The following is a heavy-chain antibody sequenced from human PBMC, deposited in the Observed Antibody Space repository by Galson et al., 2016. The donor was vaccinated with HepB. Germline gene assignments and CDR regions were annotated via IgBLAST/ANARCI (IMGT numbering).Heavy chain of an antibody. CDR2: IKEDGSKT. D-gene: IGHD6-19*01. Sequence: SLRPSCAASGFTFSRFWMNWVRQAPGKGLEWVASIKEDGSKTSYVDSVKGRFTISRDNVENSLYLQMNSLRAEDTAVYYCARYGDEAGWNFQHWGQGTLVTVSS. V-gene: IGHV3-7*03. CDR1: GFTFSRFW. J-gene: IGHJ1*01. CDR3: ARYGDEAGWNFQH.